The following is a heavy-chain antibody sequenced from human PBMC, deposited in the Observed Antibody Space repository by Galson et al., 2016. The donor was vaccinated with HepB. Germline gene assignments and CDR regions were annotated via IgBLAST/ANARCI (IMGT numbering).Heavy chain of an antibody. CDR1: GFTFSSST. CDR2: INVGNGNT. J-gene: IGHJ3*02. Sequence: SVKVSCKASGFTFSSSTVQWVRRARGQRLEWMGWINVGNGNTKYSEKFQGRVTITRDTSASTVYMELSSLRSEDTAVYYCAREHDIWTSYAFDIWGQGTMITVSS. CDR3: AREHDIWTSYAFDI. D-gene: IGHD3/OR15-3a*01. V-gene: IGHV1-3*01.